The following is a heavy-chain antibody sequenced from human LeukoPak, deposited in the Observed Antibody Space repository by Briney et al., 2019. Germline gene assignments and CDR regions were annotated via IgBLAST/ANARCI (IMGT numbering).Heavy chain of an antibody. CDR1: GFTFSSYA. CDR3: ARVVKYSSGPLTDLLPYYFDS. J-gene: IGHJ4*02. Sequence: PGGSLRLSCAASGFTFSSYAMHWVRQAPGQRLEWMGWINAGNGNTKYSQEFQGRVTISRDTSASTAYMELSSLRSEDMAVYYCARVVKYSSGPLTDLLPYYFDSWGQGTLVTVSS. V-gene: IGHV1-3*03. D-gene: IGHD6-19*01. CDR2: INAGNGNT.